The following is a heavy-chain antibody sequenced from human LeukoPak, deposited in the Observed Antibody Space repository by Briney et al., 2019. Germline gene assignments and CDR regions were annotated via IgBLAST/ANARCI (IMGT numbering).Heavy chain of an antibody. D-gene: IGHD3-9*01. CDR2: IQSDGSTT. V-gene: IGHV3-74*03. J-gene: IGHJ4*02. CDR1: GFTSRSYW. CDR3: TTDVYDILTGFDY. Sequence: PGGSLRLSCAASGFTSRSYWMHWVRQTPGKELVWVSGIQSDGSTTTYADFVKGRFTISRGNAMNTLFLQMNSLRAEDTAVYYCTTDVYDILTGFDYWGQGTLVTVSS.